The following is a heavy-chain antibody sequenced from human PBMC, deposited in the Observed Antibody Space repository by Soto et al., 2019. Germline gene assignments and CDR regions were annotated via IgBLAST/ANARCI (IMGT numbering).Heavy chain of an antibody. Sequence: GGSLRLSCAASGFTVSSNYMSWVRQAPGKGLEWVSVIYSGGSTYYADSVKGRFTISRDNSKNTLYLQMNSLRAEDMAVYYCARARLHYYGSFYFDDWGQGTLVTVSS. CDR1: GFTVSSNY. V-gene: IGHV3-53*01. CDR3: ARARLHYYGSFYFDD. CDR2: IYSGGST. J-gene: IGHJ4*02. D-gene: IGHD3-10*01.